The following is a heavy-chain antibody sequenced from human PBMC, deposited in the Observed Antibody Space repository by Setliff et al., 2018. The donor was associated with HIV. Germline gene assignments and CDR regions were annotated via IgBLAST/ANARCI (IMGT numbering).Heavy chain of an antibody. CDR2: IKQDGSEI. Sequence: GGSLRLSCAASGFIFSNYWMDWVRQAPGKGLEWVATIKQDGSEIFYVDSVKGRFTISRDNARASLYLEMRSLRAEDTAVYYCAAASNRRVRGVNLHYYYYMDVWGKGTTVTVS. CDR1: GFIFSNYW. V-gene: IGHV3-7*03. J-gene: IGHJ6*03. CDR3: AAASNRRVRGVNLHYYYYMDV. D-gene: IGHD3-10*01.